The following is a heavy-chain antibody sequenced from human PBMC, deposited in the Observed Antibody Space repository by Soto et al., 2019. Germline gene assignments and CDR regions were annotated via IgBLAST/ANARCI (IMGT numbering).Heavy chain of an antibody. CDR1: GFTFYIYA. V-gene: IGHV3-30-3*01. J-gene: IGHJ3*01. CDR3: ASLTHPTLGGGAFDV. CDR2: VSNDGNRK. D-gene: IGHD1-26*01. Sequence: QVQLVESGGGLVQPGGSLRLSCAASGFTFYIYAMHWVRQAPGKGLEWVTIVSNDGNRKHYADSVKGRFSISRDNSRNTLYLEMKSLRPEDTAIYYFASLTHPTLGGGAFDVWGQGTLVTVSS.